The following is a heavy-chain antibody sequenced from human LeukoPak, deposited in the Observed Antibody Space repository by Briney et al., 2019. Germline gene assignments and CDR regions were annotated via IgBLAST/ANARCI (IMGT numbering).Heavy chain of an antibody. CDR2: IGSRGFST. Sequence: PGGSLRLSCEASGFTFSNAWMSWVRQAPGKGLEWVSGIGSRGFSTNYADSVKGRFTISRDNSKNTLDLQMNSLRAEDTAVYYCAKGGYGSGSFIQYWGQGTLVTVSS. CDR1: GFTFSNAW. D-gene: IGHD3-10*01. CDR3: AKGGYGSGSFIQY. V-gene: IGHV3-23*01. J-gene: IGHJ4*02.